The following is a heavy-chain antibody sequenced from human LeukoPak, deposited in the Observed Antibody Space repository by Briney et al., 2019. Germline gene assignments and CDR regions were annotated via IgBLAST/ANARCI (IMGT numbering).Heavy chain of an antibody. D-gene: IGHD6-13*01. CDR2: ISAGTSNI. CDR1: GFTFSIYA. Sequence: PGGSLRLSCAASGFTFSIYAMNWVRQAPGKGLEWVSSISAGTSNIDYADSIKGRFTISRDNAKNSLYLQMNSLRAADTAVYYCARVGVLSSSWLLYWGQGTLVTVSS. V-gene: IGHV3-21*01. J-gene: IGHJ4*02. CDR3: ARVGVLSSSWLLY.